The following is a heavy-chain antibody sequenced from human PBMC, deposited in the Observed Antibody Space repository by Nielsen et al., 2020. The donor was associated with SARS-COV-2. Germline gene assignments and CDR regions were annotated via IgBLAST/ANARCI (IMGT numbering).Heavy chain of an antibody. CDR3: ATADDYDY. CDR2: IKTSGGTT. V-gene: IGHV3-23*01. Sequence: GGSLRLSCAASGFIFSDYAMAWVRQAPGKGLEWVSVIKTSGGTTYYADSVKGRCTISRDNSKKTVSLQMSRLRHEDTAVYYCATADDYDYWGQGTVVTVSS. J-gene: IGHJ4*02. D-gene: IGHD4-11*01. CDR1: GFIFSDYA.